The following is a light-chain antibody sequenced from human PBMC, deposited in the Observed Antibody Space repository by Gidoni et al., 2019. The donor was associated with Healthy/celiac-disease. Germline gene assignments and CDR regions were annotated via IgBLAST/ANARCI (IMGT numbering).Light chain of an antibody. V-gene: IGLV3-1*01. CDR3: QAWDSSYVV. CDR1: KLGDKY. CDR2: QDS. Sequence: SYELTQPPSVSVPPGQTASITCSGVKLGDKYACWYQQKPGQAPVLVIYQDSKRRSGIPERFSGSNSGNTATLTISGTQAMDEADYYCQAWDSSYVVFGGGTKLTVL. J-gene: IGLJ2*01.